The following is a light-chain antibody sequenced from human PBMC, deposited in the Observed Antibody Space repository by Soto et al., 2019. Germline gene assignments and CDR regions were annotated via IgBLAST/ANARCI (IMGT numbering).Light chain of an antibody. Sequence: QSVLTQPPSASGTPGQRVTISCSGSSSNIGSDTVNWFQQLPGTAPKLLIYSDNQRPSGVPDRFSGSKSGTSAFLAISGLQSEDEADYYCAAWDDSLNRMLFGGGTKLTVL. CDR1: SSNIGSDT. V-gene: IGLV1-44*01. J-gene: IGLJ3*02. CDR3: AAWDDSLNRML. CDR2: SDN.